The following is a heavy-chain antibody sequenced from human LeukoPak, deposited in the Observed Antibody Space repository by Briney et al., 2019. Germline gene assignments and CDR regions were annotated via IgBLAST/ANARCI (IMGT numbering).Heavy chain of an antibody. D-gene: IGHD1-26*01. CDR1: GFTFDDYG. J-gene: IGHJ6*03. CDR2: INWNGGST. Sequence: PGGSLRLSCAASGFTFDDYGMSWVRQAPGKGLEWVSGINWNGGSTGYADSVTGRFTISRDNAKNSLYLQMNSLRAEDTALYYCARVEYTIVGATAATPYYYYYMDVWGKGTTVTVSS. CDR3: ARVEYTIVGATAATPYYYYYMDV. V-gene: IGHV3-20*04.